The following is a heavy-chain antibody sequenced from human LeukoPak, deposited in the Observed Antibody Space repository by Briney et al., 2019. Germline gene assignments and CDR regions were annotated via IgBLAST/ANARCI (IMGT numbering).Heavy chain of an antibody. J-gene: IGHJ3*01. Sequence: PGASLRLSCAASGFIVSGYHMDWVRQAPGKGLEWVVLTRNRARSYRTQYAASVKYRFSISRDESKNSVFLQMNSLKPEDTAVYYCARDGAEGDDSAFDVWGQGTMVTVSS. V-gene: IGHV3-72*01. CDR3: ARDGAEGDDSAFDV. CDR2: TRNRARSYRT. D-gene: IGHD2-21*01. CDR1: GFIVSGYH.